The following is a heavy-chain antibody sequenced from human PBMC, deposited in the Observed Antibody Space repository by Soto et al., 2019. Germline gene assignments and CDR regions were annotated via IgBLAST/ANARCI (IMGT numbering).Heavy chain of an antibody. CDR1: GYTLTELS. CDR3: ARDGDGHSTTFDY. Sequence: ASVKLSCNVSGYTLTELSMHWVRQAPGKGLEWMGGFDPEDGETIYAQKFQGRVTMTEDTSTDTAYMELSSLRSEDTAVYYCARDGDGHSTTFDYWGQGTLVTVSS. D-gene: IGHD4-4*01. J-gene: IGHJ4*02. CDR2: FDPEDGET. V-gene: IGHV1-24*01.